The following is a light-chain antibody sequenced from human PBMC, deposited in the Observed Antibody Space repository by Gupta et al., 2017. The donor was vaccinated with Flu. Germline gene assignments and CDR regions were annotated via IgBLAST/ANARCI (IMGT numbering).Light chain of an antibody. CDR3: QQRSNWPRGT. CDR1: QSVSSY. Sequence: EIVLTQSPATLSCSTGERATLSCRARQSVSSYLACYQQQPAQAPRLLLYDPSNSPTGIPARFSGSGSGTAFTTTISSLEPEDFAVYYCQQRSNWPRGTFGQGTKVEIK. CDR2: DPS. V-gene: IGKV3-11*01. J-gene: IGKJ1*01.